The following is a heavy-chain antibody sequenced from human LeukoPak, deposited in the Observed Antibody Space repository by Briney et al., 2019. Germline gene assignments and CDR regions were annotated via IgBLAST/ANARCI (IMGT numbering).Heavy chain of an antibody. J-gene: IGHJ5*02. V-gene: IGHV4-59*01. CDR2: IYYSGST. CDR3: ARDRYSSGWYTWFDP. CDR1: GGSISSYY. D-gene: IGHD6-19*01. Sequence: SETLSLTCTVSGGSISSYYWSWIRQPPGKGLEWIGYIYYSGSTNYNPSLKSRVTISVDTSKNQFSLKLSSVTAADTVVYYCARDRYSSGWYTWFDPWGQGTLVTVSS.